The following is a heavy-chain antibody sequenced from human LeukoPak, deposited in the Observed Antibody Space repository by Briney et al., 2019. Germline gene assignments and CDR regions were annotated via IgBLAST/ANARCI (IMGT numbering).Heavy chain of an antibody. D-gene: IGHD2-15*01. CDR1: GGTFSSYA. Sequence: SVKVSCKASGGTFSSYAISWVRQAPGQGLEWMGGIIPIFGTANYAQKFQGRVTITTDESTSTAYMELSSLRSEDTAVYYCARDKRGCSGGSCYYYYGMDVWGQGTTVTVSS. J-gene: IGHJ6*02. V-gene: IGHV1-69*05. CDR2: IIPIFGTA. CDR3: ARDKRGCSGGSCYYYYGMDV.